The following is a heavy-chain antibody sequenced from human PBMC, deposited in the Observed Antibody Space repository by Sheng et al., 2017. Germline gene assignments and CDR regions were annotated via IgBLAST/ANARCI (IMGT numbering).Heavy chain of an antibody. Sequence: QVQLVQSGAEVKKPGASVKVSCKASGYTFTGYYMHWVRQAPGQGLEWMGWINPNSGGTNYAQKFQGRVTMTRDTSISAAYMELSRLRSDDTAVYYCARGRKYYDSSGYHNDYWGQGTLVTVSS. CDR1: GYTFTGYY. CDR2: INPNSGGT. J-gene: IGHJ4*02. D-gene: IGHD3-22*01. V-gene: IGHV1-2*02. CDR3: ARGRKYYDSSGYHNDY.